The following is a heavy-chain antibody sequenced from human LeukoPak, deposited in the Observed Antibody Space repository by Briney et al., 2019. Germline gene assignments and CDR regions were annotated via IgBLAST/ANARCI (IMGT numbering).Heavy chain of an antibody. J-gene: IGHJ4*02. CDR3: AKGVWPDREWERIGGYYFDY. CDR2: ISYDGSNK. CDR1: GFTFSSYG. D-gene: IGHD1-26*01. Sequence: GGSLRLSCAASGFTFSSYGMHWVRQAPGKGLEWVAVISYDGSNKYYADSVKGRFTISRDNSKNTLYLQMNSLRAEDTAVYYCAKGVWPDREWERIGGYYFDYWGQGTLVTVSS. V-gene: IGHV3-30*18.